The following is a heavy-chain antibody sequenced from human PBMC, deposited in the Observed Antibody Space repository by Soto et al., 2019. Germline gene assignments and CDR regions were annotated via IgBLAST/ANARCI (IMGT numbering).Heavy chain of an antibody. CDR3: ARVIHDSSGYYHYYYYGMDV. J-gene: IGHJ6*02. CDR1: GGSISSSNW. CDR2: IYHSGST. Sequence: PSETLSLTCAVSGGSISSSNWWSWVRQPPGKGLEWIGEIYHSGSTNYNPSLKSRVTISVDTSKNQFSLKLSSVTAADTAVYYCARVIHDSSGYYHYYYYGMDVWGQGTTVTVSS. V-gene: IGHV4-4*02. D-gene: IGHD3-22*01.